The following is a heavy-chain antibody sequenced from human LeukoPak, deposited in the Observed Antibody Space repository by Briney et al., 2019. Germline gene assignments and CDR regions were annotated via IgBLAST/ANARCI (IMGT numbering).Heavy chain of an antibody. V-gene: IGHV1-2*02. CDR2: INPNSGGT. CDR1: GYTSTGYY. J-gene: IGHJ3*02. Sequence: ASVKVSCKASGYTSTGYYMHWVRQAPGQGLEWMGWINPNSGGTNYAQKFQGRVTMTRDTSISTAYMELSRLRSDDTAVYYCASLRGDYVSNDAFDIWGQGTMVTVSS. D-gene: IGHD4-17*01. CDR3: ASLRGDYVSNDAFDI.